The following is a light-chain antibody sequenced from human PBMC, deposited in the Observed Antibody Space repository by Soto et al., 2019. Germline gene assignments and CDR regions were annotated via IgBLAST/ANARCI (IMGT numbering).Light chain of an antibody. V-gene: IGLV2-8*01. CDR1: SSDVGDYNY. Sequence: QSALTQPPSASGSPGQSVTISCTGTSSDVGDYNYVSWFQQHPGKAPKLIIYEVTKRPSGVPDRFSGSKSGNTASLTVSGLQAEDEADYYCSSYAGSSNVFGTGTKVTVL. CDR2: EVT. J-gene: IGLJ1*01. CDR3: SSYAGSSNV.